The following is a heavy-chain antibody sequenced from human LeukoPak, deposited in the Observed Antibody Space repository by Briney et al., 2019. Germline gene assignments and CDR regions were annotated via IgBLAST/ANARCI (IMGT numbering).Heavy chain of an antibody. CDR2: INHSGST. V-gene: IGHV4-34*01. CDR3: ARHSNGGDCSGGSCYVFDY. Sequence: SETLSLTCAVYGGSFSGYYWSWIRQPPGKGLEWIGEINHSGSTNYNPSLKSRVIISVDTSKNQFSLKLSSVTAADTAVYYCARHSNGGDCSGGSCYVFDYWGQGTLVTVSS. D-gene: IGHD2-15*01. CDR1: GGSFSGYY. J-gene: IGHJ4*02.